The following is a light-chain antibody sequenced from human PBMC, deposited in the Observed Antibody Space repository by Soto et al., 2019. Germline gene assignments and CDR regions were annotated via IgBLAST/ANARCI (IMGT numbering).Light chain of an antibody. CDR3: QEYNTWPWT. CDR2: GAS. Sequence: ETVMTQSPATLSVSPWERATLSCRASQSVNSNLAWYQQKLGQAPRVLIYGASTRATGIPDRFSGSGSGTEFILTISNLQSEDFAVYYCQEYNTWPWTFGQGTKVDIK. J-gene: IGKJ1*01. CDR1: QSVNSN. V-gene: IGKV3-15*01.